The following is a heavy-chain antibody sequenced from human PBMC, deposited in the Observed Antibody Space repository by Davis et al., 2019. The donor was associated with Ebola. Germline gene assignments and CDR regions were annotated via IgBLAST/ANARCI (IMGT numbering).Heavy chain of an antibody. CDR2: IDYSGST. V-gene: IGHV4-59*01. Sequence: PSETLSLTCTVSGGSMSSYFWTWIRQPPGKGLEYIGYIDYSGSTEYNPSLKSRITISVDTSQNQFSLRPTSVTPADTAVYYCARGRHLSVSPFAYWGQGILVTVSS. D-gene: IGHD5/OR15-5a*01. J-gene: IGHJ4*02. CDR3: ARGRHLSVSPFAY. CDR1: GGSMSSYF.